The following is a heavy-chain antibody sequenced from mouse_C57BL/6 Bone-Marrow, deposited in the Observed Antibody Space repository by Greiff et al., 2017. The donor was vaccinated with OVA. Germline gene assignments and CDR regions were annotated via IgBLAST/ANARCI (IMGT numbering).Heavy chain of an antibody. J-gene: IGHJ3*01. D-gene: IGHD2-1*01. V-gene: IGHV1-4*01. Sequence: QVQLKESGAALVRPGASVKMSCKASGYTFTSYTMPWVKQRPGQGLEWIGYINPSSGYTKYNQKFKDKATLTADKSSSTAYMQLSSLTSEESAVYYCAREDGNWFAYGGQGTLVTVSA. CDR1: GYTFTSYT. CDR2: INPSSGYT. CDR3: AREDGNWFAY.